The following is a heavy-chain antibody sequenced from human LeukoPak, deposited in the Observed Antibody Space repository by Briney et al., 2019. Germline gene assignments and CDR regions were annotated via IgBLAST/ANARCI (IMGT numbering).Heavy chain of an antibody. CDR1: GFTFDDYA. Sequence: GRSLRLSCAASGFTFDDYAMHWVRQAPGKGLEWVSGISWNSGSIGYADSVKGRFTISRDNAKNSLYLQMNSLRAEDTALYYCAKAASWLRSSFDYWGQGTLVTVS. D-gene: IGHD5-12*01. J-gene: IGHJ4*02. V-gene: IGHV3-9*01. CDR2: ISWNSGSI. CDR3: AKAASWLRSSFDY.